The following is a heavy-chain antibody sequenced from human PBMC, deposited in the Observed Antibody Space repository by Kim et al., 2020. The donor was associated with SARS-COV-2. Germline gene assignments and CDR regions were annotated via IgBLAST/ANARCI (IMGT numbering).Heavy chain of an antibody. D-gene: IGHD2-21*01. CDR3: TRERARALFAGYYYGMDV. J-gene: IGHJ6*02. V-gene: IGHV3-11*01. CDR1: GFTFSDYY. CDR2: IDSSGTTV. Sequence: GGSLRLSCVASGFTFSDYYMSWIRQAPGKGLEWISYIDSSGTTVYSADSVKGRFSISRDNAKNSLFLQMSTLRAEDTAVYYCTRERARALFAGYYYGMDVWGQGTTVTVSS.